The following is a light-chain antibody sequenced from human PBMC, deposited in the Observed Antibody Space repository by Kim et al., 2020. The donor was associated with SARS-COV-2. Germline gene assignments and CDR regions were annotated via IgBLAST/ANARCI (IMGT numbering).Light chain of an antibody. CDR3: YSAADNNLV. CDR2: KDS. V-gene: IGLV3-27*01. Sequence: GQGAKITGLGELVAKKKYSRWFQPEPGQAPVLGIYKDSARPPGIPWRFSGSSSGTTVTLTISGAQVEDEADYYCYSAADNNLVFGGGTQLTVL. CDR1: LVAKKKY. J-gene: IGLJ2*01.